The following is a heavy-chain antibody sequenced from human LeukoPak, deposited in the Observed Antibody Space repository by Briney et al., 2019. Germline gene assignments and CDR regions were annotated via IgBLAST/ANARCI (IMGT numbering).Heavy chain of an antibody. CDR1: GYTFTGYY. CDR3: ARDLVGYYGSGSYPSDY. CDR2: INPNSGGT. Sequence: GASVKVSCKASGYTFTGYYMHWVRQAPGQGLEWMGWINPNSGGTNYAQKFQGRVTMTRDMSISTAYMELSRLRSGDTAVYYCARDLVGYYGSGSYPSDYWGQGTLVTVSS. J-gene: IGHJ4*02. D-gene: IGHD3-10*01. V-gene: IGHV1-2*02.